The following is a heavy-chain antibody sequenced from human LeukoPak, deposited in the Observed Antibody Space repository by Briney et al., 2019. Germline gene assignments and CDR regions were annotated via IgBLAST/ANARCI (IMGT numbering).Heavy chain of an antibody. Sequence: SETLSLTCTVSGASISSHYWTWIRQPAGKGLEWIGRFDTSGRTNYNPSLKSRVTISVDTSKNQFSLKLSSVTAADTAVYYCARGVYIAAAQYGYWGQGTLVTVSS. V-gene: IGHV4-4*07. J-gene: IGHJ4*02. CDR3: ARGVYIAAAQYGY. CDR1: GASISSHY. D-gene: IGHD6-13*01. CDR2: FDTSGRT.